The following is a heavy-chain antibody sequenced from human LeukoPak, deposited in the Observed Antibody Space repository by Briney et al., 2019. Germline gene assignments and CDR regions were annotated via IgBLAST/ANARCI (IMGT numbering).Heavy chain of an antibody. D-gene: IGHD2-2*01. Sequence: SETLSLTCTASGSISVYYWSWIRQPPGKGLEWIGYIYTSGSTNYNPSLESRVTISVDTSKNQFSLDLSSVTAADTAVYCCARQKCTSASCLTKNAFDIWGQGAMVTVSS. J-gene: IGHJ3*02. CDR1: GSISVYY. CDR3: ARQKCTSASCLTKNAFDI. CDR2: IYTSGST. V-gene: IGHV4-4*09.